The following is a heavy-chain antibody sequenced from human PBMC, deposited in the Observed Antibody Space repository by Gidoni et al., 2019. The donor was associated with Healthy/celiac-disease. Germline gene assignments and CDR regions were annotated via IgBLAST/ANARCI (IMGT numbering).Heavy chain of an antibody. D-gene: IGHD6-13*01. J-gene: IGHJ4*02. CDR3: ARDKATAEFDY. CDR2: IWYDGSNK. Sequence: QVQLVESGGGVVQPGRSLRLSCAAYGFTFSSYGMHWVRQAPGKGLEWVAVIWYDGSNKYYADSVKGRFTISRDNSKNTLYLQMNSLRAEDTAVYYCARDKATAEFDYWGQGTLVTVSS. CDR1: GFTFSSYG. V-gene: IGHV3-33*01.